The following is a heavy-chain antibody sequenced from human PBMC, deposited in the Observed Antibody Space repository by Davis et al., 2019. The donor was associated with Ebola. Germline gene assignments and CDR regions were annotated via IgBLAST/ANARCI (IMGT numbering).Heavy chain of an antibody. CDR1: GGSFSGYY. CDR3: ARGSGEIDY. J-gene: IGHJ4*02. Sequence: PGGSLRLSCAVYGGSFSGYYWSWIRQPPGKGLEWIGEINHSGSTNYNPSLKSRVTISVDTSKNQFSLKLSSVTAADTAVYYCARGSGEIDYWGQGTLVTVSS. CDR2: INHSGST. V-gene: IGHV4-34*01. D-gene: IGHD1-1*01.